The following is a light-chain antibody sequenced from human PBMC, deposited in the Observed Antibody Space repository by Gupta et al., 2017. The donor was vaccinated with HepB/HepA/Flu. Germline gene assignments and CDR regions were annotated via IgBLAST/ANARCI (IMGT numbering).Light chain of an antibody. J-gene: IGLJ3*02. CDR3: QSYDSSLSGGV. Sequence: QSVLTQPPSVSGAPGQRVTISCTGSSSNIGAGYDVHWYQQLPGTDPKLLIYGNSNRPSGVPDRFAGSKSGTSDSLAITGLQAEDEAEDDCQSYDSSLSGGVFGGGTKLTVL. V-gene: IGLV1-40*01. CDR2: GNS. CDR1: SSNIGAGYD.